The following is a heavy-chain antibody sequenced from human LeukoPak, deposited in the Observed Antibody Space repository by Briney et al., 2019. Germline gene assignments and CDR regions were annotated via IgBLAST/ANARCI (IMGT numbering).Heavy chain of an antibody. CDR3: ARDQWLIPYFDY. D-gene: IGHD6-19*01. CDR1: GFTFSSYS. CDR2: ISSSSSYI. Sequence: GGSLRLSCAASGFTFSSYSMNWVRQAPGKGLGWVSSISSSSSYIYYADSVKGRFTISRDNAKNSLYLQMNSLRAEDTAVYYCARDQWLIPYFDYWGQGTLVTVSS. J-gene: IGHJ4*02. V-gene: IGHV3-21*01.